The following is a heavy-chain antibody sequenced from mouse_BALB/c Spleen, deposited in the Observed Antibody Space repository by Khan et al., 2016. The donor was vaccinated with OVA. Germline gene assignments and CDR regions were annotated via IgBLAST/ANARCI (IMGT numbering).Heavy chain of an antibody. J-gene: IGHJ3*01. Sequence: EVELVESGGDLVKPGGSLKLSCAASGFTFSNYGMSWVRQTPDKRLEWVATITNGGSYTYYPDSVKGRFTISRGHAKNNLYLQMSSLKSEDTAMYYWARRGYDEAWFAYWGQGTLVTVSA. CDR2: ITNGGSYT. V-gene: IGHV5-6*01. D-gene: IGHD2-2*01. CDR3: ARRGYDEAWFAY. CDR1: GFTFSNYG.